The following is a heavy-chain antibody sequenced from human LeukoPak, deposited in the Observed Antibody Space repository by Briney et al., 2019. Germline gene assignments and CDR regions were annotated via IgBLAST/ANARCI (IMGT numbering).Heavy chain of an antibody. V-gene: IGHV3-15*01. CDR1: GFTVSKAW. Sequence: PGGSLRLSCAASGFTVSKAWISWGRQAPGKGLGWVGRIKSKTDGGTTDYAAPVKGRFTISRDDSKNTLYLQMHSLKTEDTAVYYCTTAKASIVYYGSGSYYNPDWGQGTLVTVSS. CDR2: IKSKTDGGTT. D-gene: IGHD3-10*01. J-gene: IGHJ4*02. CDR3: TTAKASIVYYGSGSYYNPD.